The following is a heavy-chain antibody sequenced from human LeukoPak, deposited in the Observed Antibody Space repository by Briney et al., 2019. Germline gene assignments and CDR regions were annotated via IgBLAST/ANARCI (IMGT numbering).Heavy chain of an antibody. V-gene: IGHV3-66*02. CDR1: GFTFSSYS. CDR3: ARGQSTVAMIDDAFDI. J-gene: IGHJ3*02. Sequence: PGGSLRLSCAASGFTFSSYSMNWVRQAPGKGLEWVSVIYSGGSTYYADSVKGRFTISRDNSKNTLYLQMNSLRAEDTDVYYCARGQSTVAMIDDAFDIWGQGTMVTVSS. CDR2: IYSGGST. D-gene: IGHD2-15*01.